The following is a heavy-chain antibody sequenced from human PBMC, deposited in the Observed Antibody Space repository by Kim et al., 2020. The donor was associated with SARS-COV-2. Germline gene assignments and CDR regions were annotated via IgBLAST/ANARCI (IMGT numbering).Heavy chain of an antibody. Sequence: GESLKISCKGSGYRFSTYWIGWVRQMPGKGLEWIGIIYPADSDNRYSPSFQGQVTISADKSISTAYLQWDTLKASDTAMYYCARHQNSGNSSFDYWGQGTLVTVSS. CDR1: GYRFSTYW. CDR3: ARHQNSGNSSFDY. D-gene: IGHD1-1*01. J-gene: IGHJ4*02. V-gene: IGHV5-51*01. CDR2: IYPADSDN.